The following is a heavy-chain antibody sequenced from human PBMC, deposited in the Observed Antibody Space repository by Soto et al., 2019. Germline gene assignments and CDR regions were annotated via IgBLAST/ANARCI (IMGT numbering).Heavy chain of an antibody. V-gene: IGHV1-69*01. D-gene: IGHD1-26*01. CDR3: ARTLEVNIVGASPHPDY. Sequence: QVQLVQSGAEVKKPGSSVKVSCKASGGTFSSYAISWVRQAPGQGLEWMGGIIPIFGTANYAQKFQGRVTITADESTSTAYRELSSLRSEDTAVYYCARTLEVNIVGASPHPDYWGQGTLVTVSS. CDR1: GGTFSSYA. J-gene: IGHJ4*02. CDR2: IIPIFGTA.